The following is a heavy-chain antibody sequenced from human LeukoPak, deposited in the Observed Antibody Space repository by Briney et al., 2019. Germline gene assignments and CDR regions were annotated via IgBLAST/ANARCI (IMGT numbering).Heavy chain of an antibody. D-gene: IGHD4-17*01. CDR1: GFTFDDYA. V-gene: IGHV3-9*01. CDR3: AKGNTASTYYGLDV. J-gene: IGHJ6*02. Sequence: PGRSLRLSCVASGFTFDDYAMHWVRQAPGKGLEWVSGVSWSRNNIGYADSVRGRFTISRDNAKNSLYLQMNSLRPEDTALYYCAKGNTASTYYGLDVWGQGTTVTVSS. CDR2: VSWSRNNI.